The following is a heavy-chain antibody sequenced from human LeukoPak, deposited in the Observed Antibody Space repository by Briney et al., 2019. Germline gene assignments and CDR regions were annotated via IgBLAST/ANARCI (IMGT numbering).Heavy chain of an antibody. J-gene: IGHJ6*03. V-gene: IGHV1-18*01. Sequence: GTSSKVSWKASGDTVTSDGISCVRQAPGQGLEWMGWISAYNGNTNYAQKLQGRVTMTTDTSTSTAYIELRSLRSEDTAVYYCARERYSSSWQYYYYYYMDVWGKGTTVTVSS. CDR3: ARERYSSSWQYYYYYYMDV. CDR2: ISAYNGNT. D-gene: IGHD6-13*01. CDR1: GDTVTSDG.